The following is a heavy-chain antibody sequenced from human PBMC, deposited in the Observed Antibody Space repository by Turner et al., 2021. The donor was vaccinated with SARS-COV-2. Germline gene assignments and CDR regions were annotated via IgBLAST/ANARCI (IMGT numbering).Heavy chain of an antibody. CDR3: ARDVGYCSSTSCYTGSHFDY. J-gene: IGHJ4*02. D-gene: IGHD2-2*02. CDR1: ASAFTSYA. Sequence: VQLVQSGAEVKKPGASVKVSCKASASAFTSYAMHWVRQAPGQRLEWMGWINAGNGKKKYSQKFQGRVNITRDTSASTAYMELSSLRSEDTAVYYCARDVGYCSSTSCYTGSHFDYWGQGTLVTVSS. CDR2: INAGNGKK. V-gene: IGHV1-3*01.